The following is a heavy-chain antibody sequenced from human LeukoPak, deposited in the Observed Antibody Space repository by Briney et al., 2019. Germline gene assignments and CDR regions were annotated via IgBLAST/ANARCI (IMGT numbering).Heavy chain of an antibody. CDR1: GGSISSYY. V-gene: IGHV4-4*07. Sequence: SETLSLTCTVSGGSISSYYWSWIRQPAGKGLEWIGRICTSGSTNYNPSLKSRVTMSVDTSKNQFSLKLSSVTAAGTAVYYCARANHRIGPDAFDIWGQGTMVTVSS. J-gene: IGHJ3*02. D-gene: IGHD2/OR15-2a*01. CDR3: ARANHRIGPDAFDI. CDR2: ICTSGST.